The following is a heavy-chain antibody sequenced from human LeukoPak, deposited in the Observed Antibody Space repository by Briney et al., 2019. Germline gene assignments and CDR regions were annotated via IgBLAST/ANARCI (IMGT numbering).Heavy chain of an antibody. CDR3: ARAGGGSGSYYNPYYYGMDV. V-gene: IGHV3-48*03. Sequence: GRSLRLSCAASGFTFSSYDMHWVRQAPGKGLEWVSYISSSGSTIYYADSVKGRFTISRDNAKNSLYLQMNSLRAEDTAVYYCARAGGGSGSYYNPYYYGMDVWGKGTTVTVSS. CDR1: GFTFSSYD. J-gene: IGHJ6*04. D-gene: IGHD3-10*01. CDR2: ISSSGSTI.